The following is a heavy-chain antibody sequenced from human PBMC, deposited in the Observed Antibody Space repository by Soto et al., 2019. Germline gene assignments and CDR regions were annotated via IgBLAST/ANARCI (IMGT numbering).Heavy chain of an antibody. CDR2: ISGDGNEK. V-gene: IGHV3-30*03. CDR1: GFIFSNFG. J-gene: IGHJ4*02. Sequence: QVQLVESGGGVVQPGRSLRLSCAASGFIFSNFGMHWVRRAPGKGLELVAVISGDGNEKYSPDSMKGRLTISRDSFNNTLYLQLNSLRPEDTAVYLCVQGASTAHQPLDSWGQGVLFTVS. D-gene: IGHD1-26*01. CDR3: VQGASTAHQPLDS.